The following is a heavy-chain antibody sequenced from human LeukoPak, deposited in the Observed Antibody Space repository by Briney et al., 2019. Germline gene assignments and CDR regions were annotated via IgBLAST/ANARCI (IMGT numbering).Heavy chain of an antibody. V-gene: IGHV3-23*01. CDR1: GFTFSSYA. CDR3: AKVRALAVVTAIRYYFDY. Sequence: GGSLRLSCAASGFTFSSYAMSWVRQAPGKGLEWVSAISGSGGSTYYADSVKGRFTISRDNSKKTLYLQMNSLRAEDTALYYCAKVRALAVVTAIRYYFDYWGQGTLVTVSS. J-gene: IGHJ4*02. CDR2: ISGSGGST. D-gene: IGHD2-21*02.